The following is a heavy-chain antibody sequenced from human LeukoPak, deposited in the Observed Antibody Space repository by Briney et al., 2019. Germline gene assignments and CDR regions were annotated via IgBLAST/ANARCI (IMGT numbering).Heavy chain of an antibody. CDR2: INPNSGGT. V-gene: IGHV1-2*02. Sequence: GASVKVSCKASGYTFTSYYMHWVRQAPGQGLEWMGWINPNSGGTNYAQKFQGRVIMTRDTSISTAYMELSRLRSDDTAVYYCARDQFTVKTPYYDILTGYAQDYWGQGTLVTVSS. J-gene: IGHJ4*02. D-gene: IGHD3-9*01. CDR1: GYTFTSYY. CDR3: ARDQFTVKTPYYDILTGYAQDY.